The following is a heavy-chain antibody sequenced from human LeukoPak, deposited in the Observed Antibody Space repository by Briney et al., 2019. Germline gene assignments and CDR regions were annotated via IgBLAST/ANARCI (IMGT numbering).Heavy chain of an antibody. Sequence: AGSLRLSCAASGFTFSSYSMSWVRQAPGKGLEWVSAISGSGGSTYYADSVKGRFTISRDNSKNTLYLQMNSLRAEDTAVYYCAIGETTVTYFDYWGQGTLVTVSS. CDR1: GFTFSSYS. CDR2: ISGSGGST. CDR3: AIGETTVTYFDY. V-gene: IGHV3-23*01. D-gene: IGHD4-17*01. J-gene: IGHJ4*02.